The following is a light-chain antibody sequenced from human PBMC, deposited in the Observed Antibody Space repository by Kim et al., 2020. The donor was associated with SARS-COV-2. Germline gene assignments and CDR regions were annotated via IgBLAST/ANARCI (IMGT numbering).Light chain of an antibody. J-gene: IGKJ1*01. CDR1: HTSRANY. Sequence: SPGDKATISCRASHTSRANYLAWYQQRPGQAPRLLIYAASSRASAIPAKFSGSGSGTDFTFTINRLEPEDFAVYYCLQYGNSPQTFGQGTKVDIK. V-gene: IGKV3-20*01. CDR3: LQYGNSPQT. CDR2: AAS.